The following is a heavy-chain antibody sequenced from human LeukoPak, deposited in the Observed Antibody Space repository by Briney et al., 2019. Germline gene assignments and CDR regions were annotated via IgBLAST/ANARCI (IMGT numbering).Heavy chain of an antibody. CDR1: GGSISSGDYY. CDR3: ARGEVVEYFDY. J-gene: IGHJ4*02. V-gene: IGHV4-30-4*01. CDR2: IYYSGST. D-gene: IGHD2-15*01. Sequence: PSETLSLTCTVSGGSISSGDYYWSWIRQPPGKGLEWIGYIYYSGSTYYNPSLKSRVTISVDTSKNQFSLKLSSVTAADTAVYYCARGEVVEYFDYWGQGTLVTVSS.